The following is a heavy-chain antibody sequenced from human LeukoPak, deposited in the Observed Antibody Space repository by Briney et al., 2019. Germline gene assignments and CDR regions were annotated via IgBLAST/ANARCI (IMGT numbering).Heavy chain of an antibody. CDR1: GGSISSYY. J-gene: IGHJ4*02. D-gene: IGHD2-2*02. V-gene: IGHV4-59*12. Sequence: PSETLSLTCTVSGGSISSYYCSWIRQPPGKGLEWIGYIYDSGSTNYNPSLKSRVTISVDTSKNQFSLKLSSVTAADTAVYYCARWGTYCSSTSCHNYFDYWGQGTLVTVSS. CDR2: IYDSGST. CDR3: ARWGTYCSSTSCHNYFDY.